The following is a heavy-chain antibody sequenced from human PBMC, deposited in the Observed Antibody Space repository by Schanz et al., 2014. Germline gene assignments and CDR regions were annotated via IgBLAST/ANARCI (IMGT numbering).Heavy chain of an antibody. D-gene: IGHD6-6*01. CDR2: ISDSGDSA. CDR3: ARLATSKSRLGDAVDI. J-gene: IGHJ3*02. V-gene: IGHV3-23*04. Sequence: EVQVVESGGGFVQPGGSLRLSCAASGFTFSNYAINWVRQTPERGLEWVSSISDSGDSAFYADSVQGRFTLSKDFSKDTLYLQLTSLRPEDTAVYYCARLATSKSRLGDAVDIWGQGTMVTVSS. CDR1: GFTFSNYA.